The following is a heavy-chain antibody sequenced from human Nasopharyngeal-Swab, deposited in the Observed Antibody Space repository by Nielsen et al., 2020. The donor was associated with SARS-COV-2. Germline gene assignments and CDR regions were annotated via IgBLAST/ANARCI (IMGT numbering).Heavy chain of an antibody. V-gene: IGHV3-23*01. CDR1: GFTFSSYA. Sequence: GESLKISCAASGFTFSSYAMHWVRQAPGMGLEWVSVIGAAGNTIYADSVKGRFTISRDNSKNTVYLQMNSLRAEDTAVYYCAKYLGSGSYQAFCDYWGHGTLVTVSS. CDR2: IGAAGNT. J-gene: IGHJ4*01. D-gene: IGHD1-26*01. CDR3: AKYLGSGSYQAFCDY.